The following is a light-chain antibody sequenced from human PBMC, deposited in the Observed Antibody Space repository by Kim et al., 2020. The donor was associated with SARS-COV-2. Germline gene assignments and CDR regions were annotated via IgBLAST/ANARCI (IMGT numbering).Light chain of an antibody. J-gene: IGLJ2*01. CDR2: EVT. V-gene: IGLV2-14*01. CDR3: SSYISASSPRI. Sequence: LTQPASVSGSPGQSITISCTGISSDFGGYNYVSWYQQYPGKAPLLIIYEVTNGPSGVSNRFSASKSGNTASLTISGLQAEDEADYYCSSYISASSPRIFGGGTQLTVL. CDR1: SSDFGGYNY.